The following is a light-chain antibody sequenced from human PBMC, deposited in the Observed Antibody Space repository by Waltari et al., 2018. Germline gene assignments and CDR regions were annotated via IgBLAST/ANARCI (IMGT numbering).Light chain of an antibody. CDR2: GAS. J-gene: IGKJ4*01. CDR1: QSVGST. CDR3: QQYGNWPRT. V-gene: IGKV3-15*01. Sequence: EVVMTHSPVPLSVSPGDRATLSCRASQSVGSTLAWYQQRPGQAPRLLIYGASTRASGIPARFSGSGSGTDFTLTISSLQSEDFGVYYCQQYGNWPRTFGGGTKVEI.